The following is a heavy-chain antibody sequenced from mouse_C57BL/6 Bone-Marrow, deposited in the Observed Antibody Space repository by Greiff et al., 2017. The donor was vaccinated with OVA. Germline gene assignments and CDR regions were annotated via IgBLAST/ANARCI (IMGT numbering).Heavy chain of an antibody. D-gene: IGHD1-1*01. Sequence: VQLVASGGGLVKPGGSLKLSCAASGFTFSSYAMSWVRQTPEPRLEWVATISDGGSSTYYPANVKGRFPLSSDNAKNNLYLQMSHLKSEDTAMYYCARHRSSSWYVDDWGTGTTVTVSS. CDR3: ARHRSSSWYVDD. CDR2: ISDGGSST. CDR1: GFTFSSYA. J-gene: IGHJ1*03. V-gene: IGHV5-4*01.